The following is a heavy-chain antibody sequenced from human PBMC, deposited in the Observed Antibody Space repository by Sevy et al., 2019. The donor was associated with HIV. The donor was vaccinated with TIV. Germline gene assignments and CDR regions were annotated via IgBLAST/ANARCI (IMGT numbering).Heavy chain of an antibody. CDR2: INPDNGGT. J-gene: IGHJ4*02. D-gene: IGHD3-10*01. Sequence: ASVKVSCKASKYSFSDHYIHWVRQAPGQGLEWMGWINPDNGGTNYAQKFQGRVTMTRDTSISTTYMEMSSLGSDDTAVYYCARGFSYRSYWSAVDFWGQGTLVTVSS. CDR3: ARGFSYRSYWSAVDF. CDR1: KYSFSDHY. V-gene: IGHV1-2*02.